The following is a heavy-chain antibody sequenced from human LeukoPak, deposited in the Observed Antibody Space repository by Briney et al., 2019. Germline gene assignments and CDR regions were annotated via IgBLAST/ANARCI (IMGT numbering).Heavy chain of an antibody. Sequence: AGGSLRLSCAASGFTFSSYWMSWVRQAPGKGLEWVANIKQDGSEKYYVDSVKGRFTISRDNSKNTLYLEMNSLIPEDTALYYCAKPQEADLWVPDYWGQGTLVTVSS. CDR1: GFTFSSYW. V-gene: IGHV3-7*01. CDR2: IKQDGSEK. CDR3: AKPQEADLWVPDY. D-gene: IGHD3-3*01. J-gene: IGHJ4*02.